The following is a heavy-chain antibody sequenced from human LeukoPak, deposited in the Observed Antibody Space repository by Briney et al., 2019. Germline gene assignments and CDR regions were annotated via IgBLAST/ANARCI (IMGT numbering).Heavy chain of an antibody. CDR3: AKLISGGVLDAFDV. CDR1: GFIFSNYA. CDR2: LSGSGDNT. D-gene: IGHD3-16*01. Sequence: GGSLRLSCAASGFIFSNYAMSWVRQAPGKGLQWVSSLSGSGDNTYYADSVKGRLTISRDNSKNALYLQMNSLRSEDAAIYYCAKLISGGVLDAFDVWGQGTMVAVSS. V-gene: IGHV3-23*01. J-gene: IGHJ3*01.